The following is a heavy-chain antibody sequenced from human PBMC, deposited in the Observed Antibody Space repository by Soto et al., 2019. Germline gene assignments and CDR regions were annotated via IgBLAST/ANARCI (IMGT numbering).Heavy chain of an antibody. CDR3: ARDNRFLEWLSAFDI. CDR2: IYTGGST. CDR1: GFTVSSNY. J-gene: IGHJ3*02. D-gene: IGHD3-3*01. Sequence: GGSLRLSCAASGFTVSSNYMSWVRQAPGKGLEWVSVIYTGGSTYYADSVKGRFTISRDNSKNTLYLQMNSLRAEDTAVYYCARDNRFLEWLSAFDIWGQGTVVTV. V-gene: IGHV3-66*01.